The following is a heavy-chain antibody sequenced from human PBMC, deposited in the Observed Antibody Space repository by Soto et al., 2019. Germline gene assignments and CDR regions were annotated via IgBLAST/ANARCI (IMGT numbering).Heavy chain of an antibody. CDR3: ASQTGYCISTSCPPGMDV. CDR1: GGTFSSYA. CDR2: IIPIFGTA. V-gene: IGHV1-69*13. J-gene: IGHJ6*02. D-gene: IGHD2-2*01. Sequence: GASVKVSCKASGGTFSSYAISWVRQAPGQGLEWMGGIIPIFGTANYAQKFQGRVTITADESTSTAYMELSSLRSEDTAVYYCASQTGYCISTSCPPGMDVWGQGTTVTVSS.